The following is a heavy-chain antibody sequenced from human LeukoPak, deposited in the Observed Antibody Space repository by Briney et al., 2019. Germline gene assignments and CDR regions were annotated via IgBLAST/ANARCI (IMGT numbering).Heavy chain of an antibody. V-gene: IGHV1-2*02. CDR2: INPNSGGT. CDR3: ARDLKGRTITIVATMGY. J-gene: IGHJ4*02. D-gene: IGHD5-12*01. Sequence: ASVKVSCKASGYTFTGYYMHWVRQAPRQGLEWMGWINPNSGGTNYAQKFQGRVTMTRDTSISTAYMELSRLRSDDTAVYYCARDLKGRTITIVATMGYWGQGTLVTVSS. CDR1: GYTFTGYY.